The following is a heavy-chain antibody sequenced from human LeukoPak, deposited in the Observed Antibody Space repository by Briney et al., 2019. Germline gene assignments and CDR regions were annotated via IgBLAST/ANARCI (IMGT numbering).Heavy chain of an antibody. V-gene: IGHV4-34*01. CDR2: INHSGST. CDR3: ARRGCDYGDSRAVDP. J-gene: IGHJ5*02. CDR1: GGSFSGYY. D-gene: IGHD4-17*01. Sequence: SETLSLTCAVYGGSFSGYYWSWIRQPPGKGLEWIGEINHSGSTIYNPSRKSRVTISVDTSKNQFSLKLSSVTAADTAVYYCARRGCDYGDSRAVDPWGQGTLVTVSS.